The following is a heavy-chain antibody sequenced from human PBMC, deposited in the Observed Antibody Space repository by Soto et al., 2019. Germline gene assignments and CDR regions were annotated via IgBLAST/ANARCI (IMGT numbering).Heavy chain of an antibody. J-gene: IGHJ6*04. D-gene: IGHD2-2*01. CDR2: ISPYNGHT. Sequence: QVQLVQSAGEVKKPGASVKVSCKASGYSFTSYGISWVRRAPGQGLEWMGWISPYNGHTQFVERFQGRVTMTTDTPTKTAYMGRRNLRSDDTGHYYCARGRTTVPATHPRLDNYCMDAWGKGTTVIVS. V-gene: IGHV1-18*01. CDR1: GYSFTSYG. CDR3: ARGRTTVPATHPRLDNYCMDA.